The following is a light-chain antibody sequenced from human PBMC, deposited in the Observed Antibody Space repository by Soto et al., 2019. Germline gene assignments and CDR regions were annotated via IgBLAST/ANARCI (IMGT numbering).Light chain of an antibody. CDR1: HSISSS. Sequence: EIVLTQSPATLSLPPGERATLSCRASHSISSSLAWYQQKPGQAPRLLIYDASDRATGIPSRFSGSGSGTNFTLHYCSRGPADYTLYFCQLYGTSPGSFGRGTNLEIK. V-gene: IGKV3-11*01. J-gene: IGKJ2*04. CDR2: DAS. CDR3: QLYGTSPGS.